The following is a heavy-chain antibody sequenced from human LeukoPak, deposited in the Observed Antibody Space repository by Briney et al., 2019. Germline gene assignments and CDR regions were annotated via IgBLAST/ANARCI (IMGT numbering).Heavy chain of an antibody. D-gene: IGHD3-10*01. V-gene: IGHV4-39*01. Sequence: PSETLSLTCTVSGGSISSSSYYWGWIRQPPGKGLEWIGSIYYSGSTYYNPSLKSRVTISVDTSKNQFSLKLSSVTAADTAVYYCVYGSGSYYSDDYWGQGTLVTVSS. CDR1: GGSISSSSYY. J-gene: IGHJ4*02. CDR2: IYYSGST. CDR3: VYGSGSYYSDDY.